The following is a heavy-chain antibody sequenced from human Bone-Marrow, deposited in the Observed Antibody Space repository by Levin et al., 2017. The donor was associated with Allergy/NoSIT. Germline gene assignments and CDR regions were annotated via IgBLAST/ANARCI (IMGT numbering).Heavy chain of an antibody. CDR1: GGSFSGYY. J-gene: IGHJ4*02. CDR2: INHSGST. CDR3: ARGNIVLVVAATWFDY. Sequence: ASETLSLTCAVYGGSFSGYYWSWIRQPPGKGLEWIGEINHSGSTNYNPSLKSRVTISVDTSKNQFSLKLSSVTAADTAVYYCARGNIVLVVAATWFDYWGQGTLVTVSS. D-gene: IGHD2-15*01. V-gene: IGHV4-34*01.